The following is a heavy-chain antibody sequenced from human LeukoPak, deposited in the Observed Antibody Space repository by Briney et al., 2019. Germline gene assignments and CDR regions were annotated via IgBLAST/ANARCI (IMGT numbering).Heavy chain of an antibody. Sequence: SETLSLTCAVYGGSFSGYYWSWTRQPPGKGLEWIGEINHSGSTNYNPSLKSRVTISVDTSKNQFSLKLSSVTAADTAVYYCARGYSYAQPDYWGQGTLVTVSS. CDR1: GGSFSGYY. V-gene: IGHV4-34*01. CDR3: ARGYSYAQPDY. D-gene: IGHD5-18*01. J-gene: IGHJ4*02. CDR2: INHSGST.